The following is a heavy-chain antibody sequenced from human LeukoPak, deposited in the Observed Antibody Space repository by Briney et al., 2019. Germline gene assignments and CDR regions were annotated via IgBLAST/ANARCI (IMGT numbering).Heavy chain of an antibody. CDR1: GFTFSSYW. CDR3: ARDGIVAATAFDF. CDR2: IKQDGSEK. V-gene: IGHV3-7*01. J-gene: IGHJ4*02. D-gene: IGHD1-26*01. Sequence: PGGSLRLSCAASGFTFSSYWMTWVRQAPGKGLEWVANIKQDGSEKYYVDSVKGRFTISRDNAKNSLYLQMNSLRAEDTAVYYCARDGIVAATAFDFWGQGTLVTVSS.